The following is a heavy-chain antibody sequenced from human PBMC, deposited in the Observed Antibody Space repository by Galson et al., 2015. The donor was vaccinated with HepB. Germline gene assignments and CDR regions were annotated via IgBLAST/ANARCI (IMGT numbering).Heavy chain of an antibody. D-gene: IGHD5-12*01. Sequence: NYXXDSVKGRFTVSRDNSNNMLYLQMNSLRVEDTAVYYCARXXXNIAXEGSALDIWGQGTMVTVSS. CDR3: ARXXXNIAXEGSALDI. J-gene: IGHJ3*02. CDR2: N. V-gene: IGHV3-30*07.